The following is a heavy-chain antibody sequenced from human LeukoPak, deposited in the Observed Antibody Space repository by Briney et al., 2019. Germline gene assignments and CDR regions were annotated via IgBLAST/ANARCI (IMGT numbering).Heavy chain of an antibody. CDR3: ARVDLPTVTTAHFDY. J-gene: IGHJ4*02. CDR1: GFTFTSYS. D-gene: IGHD4-17*01. Sequence: GGSLRLSCAASGFTFTSYSMNWVRQAPGKGLEWVSTISGGGGSTYYADSVKGRFTISRDNSKNTLYLQMNSLRAEDTAVYYCARVDLPTVTTAHFDYWGQGTLATVSS. CDR2: ISGGGGST. V-gene: IGHV3-23*01.